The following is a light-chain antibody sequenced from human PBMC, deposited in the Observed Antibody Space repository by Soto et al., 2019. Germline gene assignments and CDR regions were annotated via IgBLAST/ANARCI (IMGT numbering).Light chain of an antibody. J-gene: IGLJ1*01. Sequence: QSVLTQPPSVSGAPGQRVTISCTGSSSNIGAGYDVHWYQQLPGTAPKLLIYGNRNRPSGVPDRFSGSKSGTSASLAITGLQAEDEAVYYCQFYDSSLSAFYVFGTGTKLTVL. CDR1: SSNIGAGYD. CDR2: GNR. CDR3: QFYDSSLSAFYV. V-gene: IGLV1-40*01.